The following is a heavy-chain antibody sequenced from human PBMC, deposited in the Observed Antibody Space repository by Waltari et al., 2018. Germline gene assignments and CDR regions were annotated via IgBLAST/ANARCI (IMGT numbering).Heavy chain of an antibody. CDR3: ARGDFWSGYVKGMDV. CDR2: VDPEDGET. Sequence: EVQLVQSGAEVKKPGATVKISCKASGYTFTDYYMPWVQQAPGKGLEWMGRVDPEDGETIYAEKFQGRVTITRNTSISTAYMELSSLRSEDTAVYYCARGDFWSGYVKGMDVWGQGTTVTVSS. V-gene: IGHV1-69-2*01. CDR1: GYTFTDYY. J-gene: IGHJ6*02. D-gene: IGHD3-3*01.